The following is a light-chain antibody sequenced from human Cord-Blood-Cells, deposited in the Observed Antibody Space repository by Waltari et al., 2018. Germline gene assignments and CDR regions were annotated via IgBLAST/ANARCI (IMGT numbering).Light chain of an antibody. CDR3: QQYNSYSYT. J-gene: IGKJ2*01. Sequence: DIQMTQSPSTLSASAGDRVTITCRASQIISSWLAWYQQKPGKAPNLLIYDASSLDSGVPSRFSGSGSGTEFTLAISSLHPYDLATDSCQQYNSYSYTVGHGTKLEI. V-gene: IGKV1-5*01. CDR2: DAS. CDR1: QIISSW.